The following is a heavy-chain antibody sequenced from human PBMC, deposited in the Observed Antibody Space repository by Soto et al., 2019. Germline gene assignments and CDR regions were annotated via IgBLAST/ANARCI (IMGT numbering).Heavy chain of an antibody. CDR2: TYHSGNP. Sequence: QLQLQESGSRLVKSSETLSLTCGVSGDTISTGGYSWAWIRQPPGKALEWIGHTYHSGNPYYNPSLKGRVIISGDRPKNNSSRKVSSGPAANRAVYYCPREPSGDYVGFFAPGARGPLVPFPS. V-gene: IGHV4-30-2*01. J-gene: IGHJ5*02. D-gene: IGHD4-17*01. CDR1: GDTISTGGYS. CDR3: PREPSGDYVGFFAP.